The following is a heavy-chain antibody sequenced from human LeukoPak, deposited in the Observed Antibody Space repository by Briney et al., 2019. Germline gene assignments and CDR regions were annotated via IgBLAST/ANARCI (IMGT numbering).Heavy chain of an antibody. V-gene: IGHV4-59*01. J-gene: IGHJ6*03. CDR1: GGSISSYY. CDR2: IYYSGST. CDR3: AFHDYGDDYYYYYMDV. D-gene: IGHD4-17*01. Sequence: SETLSLTCTVSGGSISSYYWSWIRQPPGKGQEWIGYIYYSGSTNYNPSLKSRVTISVDTSKNQFSLKLSSVTAADTAVYYCAFHDYGDDYYYYYMDVWGKGTTVTVSS.